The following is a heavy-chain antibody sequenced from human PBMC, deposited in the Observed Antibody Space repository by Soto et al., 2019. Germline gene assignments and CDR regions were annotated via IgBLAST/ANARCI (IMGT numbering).Heavy chain of an antibody. CDR1: GFTVTSYY. Sequence: LRLSCAASGFTVTSYYMSWVRQAPGKGLEWVSLIYTGGNTNYADPVKGRFTISRDNSKNTLYLQMNSLRAEDTAVYYCARDYYYGSGNYYRADYYHYGMDVWGQGTTVTVSS. CDR3: ARDYYYGSGNYYRADYYHYGMDV. V-gene: IGHV3-53*01. D-gene: IGHD3-10*01. CDR2: IYTGGNT. J-gene: IGHJ6*02.